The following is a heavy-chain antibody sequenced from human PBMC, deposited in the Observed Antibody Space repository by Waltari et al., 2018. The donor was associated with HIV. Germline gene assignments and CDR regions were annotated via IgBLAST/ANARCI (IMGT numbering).Heavy chain of an antibody. V-gene: IGHV4-39*02. Sequence: QLPLQESGPGLVKPSETLSLTCTVSGGSIRRRSYDWGWSRQSSGQGLEWMGSIYYSGRTYDNPSLKSRVTMSVDTSKNHFSLKLNSVTAADTAVYYCARLLYDSGGYYYFDYWGQGTLVTVSS. J-gene: IGHJ4*02. CDR2: IYYSGRT. D-gene: IGHD3-22*01. CDR3: ARLLYDSGGYYYFDY. CDR1: GGSIRRRSYD.